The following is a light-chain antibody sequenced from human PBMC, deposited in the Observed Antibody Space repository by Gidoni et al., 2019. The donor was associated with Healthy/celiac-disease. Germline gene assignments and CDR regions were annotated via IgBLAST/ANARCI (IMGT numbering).Light chain of an antibody. CDR3: AAWDDSLNGPV. Sequence: QSVLTQPPSASGTPGQRVTISCSGSSSNIGSNTVNWYQQLPVTAPKLLIYSNKQRPSGGPDRFSGSKSGTSASLAISGLQSEDEADYYCAAWDDSLNGPVFGGGTKLTVL. CDR2: SNK. CDR1: SSNIGSNT. V-gene: IGLV1-44*01. J-gene: IGLJ3*02.